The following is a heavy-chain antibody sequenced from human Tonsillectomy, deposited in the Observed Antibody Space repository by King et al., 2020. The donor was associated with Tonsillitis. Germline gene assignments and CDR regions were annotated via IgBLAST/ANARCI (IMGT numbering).Heavy chain of an antibody. D-gene: IGHD6-19*01. Sequence: VQLVESGGGLVQPGRSLRLSCAASGFTFDDYAMHWVRQAPGKGLEWVSGISWNSGSIGYSDSVKGRFTISRDNAKNSLYLQMNSLRAEETALYYCAKEGSSGWYVYFDYWGQGTLVTVSS. CDR1: GFTFDDYA. J-gene: IGHJ4*02. V-gene: IGHV3-9*01. CDR3: AKEGSSGWYVYFDY. CDR2: ISWNSGSI.